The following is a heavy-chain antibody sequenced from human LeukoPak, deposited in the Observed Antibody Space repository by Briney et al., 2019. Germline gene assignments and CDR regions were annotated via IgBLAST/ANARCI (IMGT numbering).Heavy chain of an antibody. CDR3: ARPVGATSVWFDP. D-gene: IGHD1-26*01. Sequence: GESLKISCKSSGYRFTNYWIGWVRQKPGKGLEWMGIIYPGDSDTRYSPSFKGRVTISADKSISTAFLQWNSLKASDTAMYYCARPVGATSVWFDPWGQGTLVTVSS. V-gene: IGHV5-51*01. CDR2: IYPGDSDT. J-gene: IGHJ5*02. CDR1: GYRFTNYW.